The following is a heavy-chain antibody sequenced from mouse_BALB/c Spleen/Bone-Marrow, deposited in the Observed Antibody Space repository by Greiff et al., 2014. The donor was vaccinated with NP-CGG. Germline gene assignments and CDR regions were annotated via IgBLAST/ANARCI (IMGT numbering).Heavy chain of an antibody. CDR1: GYTFTSYY. V-gene: IGHV1S81*02. J-gene: IGHJ3*01. CDR3: TRPYYGYVGYAY. CDR2: INPSNGGT. D-gene: IGHD1-2*01. Sequence: VQLQQSGAELVKPGASVKLSCKASGYTFTSYYMYWVKQRPGQGLEWIGEINPSNGGTNFNEEFKSKATLTVDKSSSTAYMQLSSLTFEDSAIYYCTRPYYGYVGYAYWGQGTQVTVSA.